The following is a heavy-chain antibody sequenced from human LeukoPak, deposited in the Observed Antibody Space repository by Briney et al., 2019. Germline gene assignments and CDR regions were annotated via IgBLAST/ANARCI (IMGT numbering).Heavy chain of an antibody. CDR2: MNPNSGNT. CDR1: GYTFTSYD. D-gene: IGHD3-22*01. Sequence: ASVKVSCKASGYTFTSYDINWVRQATGQGLEWMGWMNPNSGNTGYAQKFQGRVTMTRNTSISTAYLELSSLRSEDTAVYYCARARWDSSGYHYTAFDIWGQGTMVTVSS. J-gene: IGHJ3*02. CDR3: ARARWDSSGYHYTAFDI. V-gene: IGHV1-8*01.